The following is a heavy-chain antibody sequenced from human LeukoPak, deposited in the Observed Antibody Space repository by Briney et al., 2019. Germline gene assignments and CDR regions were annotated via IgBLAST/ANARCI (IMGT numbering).Heavy chain of an antibody. Sequence: GGSLRLSCAASGFTFGSYGMSWVRQAPGKGLEWVSFISPSGDRTSNADSVEGRFTISRDNPRDTLYLQMNGLRDEDTAGYYCAIMHGYYDGSGYWVQWGQGTLVTVSS. CDR3: AIMHGYYDGSGYWVQ. CDR1: GFTFGSYG. CDR2: ISPSGDRT. J-gene: IGHJ4*02. V-gene: IGHV3-23*01. D-gene: IGHD3-22*01.